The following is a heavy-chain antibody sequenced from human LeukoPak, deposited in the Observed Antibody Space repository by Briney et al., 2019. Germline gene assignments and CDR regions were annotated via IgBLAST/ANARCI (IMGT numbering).Heavy chain of an antibody. V-gene: IGHV3-30*02. D-gene: IGHD3-22*01. CDR2: IRYDGSNT. CDR3: AKDPNRYDSSIYYCAY. J-gene: IGHJ4*02. Sequence: GGSLRLSCAASGFTFNNYGMHWVRQAPGKGLEWVAFIRYDGSNTYYADSVKGRFTIPRDNSKNTLYLHMNRLRAEDTAVYYCAKDPNRYDSSIYYCAYWGQGTLVTVSS. CDR1: GFTFNNYG.